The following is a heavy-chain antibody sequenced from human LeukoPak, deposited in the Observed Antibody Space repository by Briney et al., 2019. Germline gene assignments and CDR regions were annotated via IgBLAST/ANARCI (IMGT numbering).Heavy chain of an antibody. CDR1: GFTFDDYA. CDR3: AKDMAATLKVVLIGSGGYGMDV. V-gene: IGHV3-9*01. CDR2: ISWNSNSI. J-gene: IGHJ6*02. Sequence: PGRSLRLSCAASGFTFDDYAMHWVRQAPGKGLEWVSGISWNSNSIGYADSVKGRFTISRDNAKNSLYLQMNSLRGEDTALYYCAKDMAATLKVVLIGSGGYGMDVWGQGTTVTVSS. D-gene: IGHD3-22*01.